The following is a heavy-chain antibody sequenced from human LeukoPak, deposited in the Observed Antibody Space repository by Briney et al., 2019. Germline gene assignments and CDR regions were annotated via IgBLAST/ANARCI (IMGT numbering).Heavy chain of an antibody. V-gene: IGHV4-59*01. CDR1: GGSISSYY. J-gene: IGHJ4*02. D-gene: IGHD6-13*01. CDR2: IYYSGST. CDR3: ARDQGIAAASVGYFDY. Sequence: SETLSLTCTVSGGSISSYYWSWIRQPPGKGLEWIGYIYYSGSTNYNPSLKSRVTISVDTSKKQFSLKLSSVTAADTAVYYCARDQGIAAASVGYFDYWGQGTLVTVSS.